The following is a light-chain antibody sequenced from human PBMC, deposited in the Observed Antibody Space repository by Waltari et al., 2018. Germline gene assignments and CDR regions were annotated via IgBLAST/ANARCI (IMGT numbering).Light chain of an antibody. Sequence: QSVVTQPPSASGTPGQPVTISCSGSRPHIGHNRVSWYQQLPGTAPKLLIFNNEQRPSGVPDRFSGSKSGTSASLAIRGLQSEDEADYYCASWADSLNGPVFGGGTKLTVL. CDR2: NNE. J-gene: IGLJ3*02. CDR3: ASWADSLNGPV. CDR1: RPHIGHNR. V-gene: IGLV1-44*01.